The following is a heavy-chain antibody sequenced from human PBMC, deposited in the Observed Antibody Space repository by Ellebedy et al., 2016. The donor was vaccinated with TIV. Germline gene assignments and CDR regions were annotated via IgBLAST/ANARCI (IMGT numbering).Heavy chain of an antibody. V-gene: IGHV5-51*01. CDR2: IYPGDSDT. J-gene: IGHJ5*02. CDR3: ARHPNGITDNWFDP. D-gene: IGHD1-7*01. Sequence: KVSCKGSGYSFSNYWIGWVRQMPGKGLEWMGIIYPGDSDTRYSPSFQGQVTISADKSINTAYLQCSTLKASDTAMYYCARHPNGITDNWFDPWGQGTLVTVSS. CDR1: GYSFSNYW.